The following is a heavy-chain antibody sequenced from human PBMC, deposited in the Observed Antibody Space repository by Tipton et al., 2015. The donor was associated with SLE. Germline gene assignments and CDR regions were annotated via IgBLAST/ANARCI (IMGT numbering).Heavy chain of an antibody. CDR2: ISSSSSYI. Sequence: SLRLSCAASGFTFSSYSMNWVRQAPGKGLEWVSSISSSSSYIYYADSVKGRVTISRDNAKNSLYLQMNSLRAEDTAVYYCARDGGSSSSGYYFDYWGQGTLVTVSS. D-gene: IGHD6-6*01. CDR3: ARDGGSSSSGYYFDY. J-gene: IGHJ4*02. V-gene: IGHV3-21*03. CDR1: GFTFSSYS.